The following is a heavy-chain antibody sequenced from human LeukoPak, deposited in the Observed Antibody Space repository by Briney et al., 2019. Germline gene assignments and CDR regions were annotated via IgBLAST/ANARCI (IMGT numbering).Heavy chain of an antibody. J-gene: IGHJ6*03. CDR2: ILDSGYST. CDR3: AKLGGHPLHNYYVGV. CDR1: GFTFSSYA. Sequence: GGSLRLSCAASGFTFSSYAMSWVRQAPGKGLEWVSGILDSGYSTYYANSVRGRFTISRDNSNNTLYLQMNSLRAEDTAVYYCAKLGGHPLHNYYVGVWGKGTTVAVSS. V-gene: IGHV3-23*01. D-gene: IGHD3-16*01.